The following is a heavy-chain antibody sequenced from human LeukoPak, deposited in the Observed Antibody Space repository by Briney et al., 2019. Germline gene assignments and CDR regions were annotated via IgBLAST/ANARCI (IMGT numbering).Heavy chain of an antibody. CDR2: LAYDGTNE. V-gene: IGHV3-30*04. J-gene: IGHJ4*02. Sequence: GGSLRLSCAASGFTFSDYAMHWVRQAPGKGLEWVALLAYDGTNEYYTSSVEGRSTISRDNSKNTVSLQMNNLRLDDTAVYYCARGGPLGDTNRFDFWGQGTLITVSS. CDR3: ARGGPLGDTNRFDF. CDR1: GFTFSDYA. D-gene: IGHD2-8*01.